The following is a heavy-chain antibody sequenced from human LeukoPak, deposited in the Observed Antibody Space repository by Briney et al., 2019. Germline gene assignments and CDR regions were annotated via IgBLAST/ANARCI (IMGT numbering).Heavy chain of an antibody. D-gene: IGHD2-2*01. V-gene: IGHV1-69*01. CDR1: GGTFSSYA. CDR2: IIPIFGTA. Sequence: KSGGSLRLSCAASGGTFSSYAISWVRQAPGQGLEWMGGIIPIFGTANYAQKFQGRVTITADESTSTAYMELSSLRSEDTAVYYCARAESPSTYCSSTSCYYFDYWGQGTLVTVSS. CDR3: ARAESPSTYCSSTSCYYFDY. J-gene: IGHJ4*02.